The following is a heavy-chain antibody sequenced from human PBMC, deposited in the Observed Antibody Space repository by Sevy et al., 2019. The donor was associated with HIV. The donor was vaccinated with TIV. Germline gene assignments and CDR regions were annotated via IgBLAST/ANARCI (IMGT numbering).Heavy chain of an antibody. D-gene: IGHD3-3*01. J-gene: IGHJ6*02. Sequence: ASVKVSCKASGYTFTGYYMHWVRQAPGQGLEWMGWINPNSGGTNYAQKLQGRVTMTRDTSISPGKMERSRLRSDGTAVFYCARDRGLLRFLEWLLYRSYYYGMDVWGQGTTVTVSS. CDR2: INPNSGGT. V-gene: IGHV1-2*02. CDR3: ARDRGLLRFLEWLLYRSYYYGMDV. CDR1: GYTFTGYY.